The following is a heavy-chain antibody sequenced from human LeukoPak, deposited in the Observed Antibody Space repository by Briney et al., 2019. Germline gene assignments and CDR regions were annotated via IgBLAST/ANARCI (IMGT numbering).Heavy chain of an antibody. CDR2: INNDGSTT. V-gene: IGHV3-74*01. D-gene: IGHD6-19*01. J-gene: IGHJ4*02. CDR3: ASDSYRSGWD. CDR1: GFSFSSDW. Sequence: GGSLRLSCAASGFSFSSDWMHWVRQAPGKGLVWVSRINNDGSTTAYADSVKGRFTISRDNAKNTLFLQMNTLRAEDTAVYYCASDSYRSGWDWGQGTLVTVSS.